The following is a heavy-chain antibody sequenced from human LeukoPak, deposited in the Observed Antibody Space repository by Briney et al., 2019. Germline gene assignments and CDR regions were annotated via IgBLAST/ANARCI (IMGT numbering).Heavy chain of an antibody. V-gene: IGHV4-39*07. CDR2: IYYSGST. J-gene: IGHJ4*02. Sequence: SETLSLTCTVSGGSISSSSYYWGWIRQPPGKGLEWIGSIYYSGSTYYNPSLKSRVTISVDTSKNQFSLKLSSVTAVDTAVYYCASLKRPRSSDYWGQRTLVTVSS. CDR3: ASLKRPRSSDY. CDR1: GGSISSSSYY. D-gene: IGHD6-6*01.